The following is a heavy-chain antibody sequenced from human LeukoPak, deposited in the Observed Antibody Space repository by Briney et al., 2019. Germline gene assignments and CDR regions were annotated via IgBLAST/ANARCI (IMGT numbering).Heavy chain of an antibody. J-gene: IGHJ4*02. CDR1: GGSISNYY. CDR2: IYYSGST. CDR3: ARSRGYGDYFDY. Sequence: PSETLSLTCTVSGGSISNYYWSWIRQPPGKGLEWIGYIYYSGSTNYNPSLKSRVTISVDTSKNQFSLKLSSVTAADTAVYYCARSRGYGDYFDYWGQGTLVTVSS. D-gene: IGHD4-17*01. V-gene: IGHV4-59*08.